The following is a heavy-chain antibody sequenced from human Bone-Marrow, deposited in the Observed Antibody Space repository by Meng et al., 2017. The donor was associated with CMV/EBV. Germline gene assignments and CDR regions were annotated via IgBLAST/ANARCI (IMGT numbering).Heavy chain of an antibody. CDR3: ASGMWLPFDY. V-gene: IGHV3-11*04. CDR2: ISSSGSTI. D-gene: IGHD3-22*01. J-gene: IGHJ4*02. Sequence: LSLTCTVSGGSISSYYWSWIRQPAGKGLEWVSYISSSGSTIYYADSVKGRFTISRDNAKNSLYLQMNSLRAEDTAVYYCASGMWLPFDYWGQGTLVTVSS. CDR1: GGSISSYY.